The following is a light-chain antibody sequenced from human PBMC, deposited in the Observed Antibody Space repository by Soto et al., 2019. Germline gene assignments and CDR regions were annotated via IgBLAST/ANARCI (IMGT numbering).Light chain of an antibody. CDR3: QQYGSSPLT. CDR1: QSFGSH. J-gene: IGKJ5*01. CDR2: GAS. V-gene: IGKV3-20*01. Sequence: EIVLTQSPGTLSLSPGERAIRSCRASQSFGSHLAWYQQKPGQAPRLLIYGASSRATGIPDRFSGGGSGTDFTLIISRLEPEDFAVYYCQQYGSSPLTFGQGTRLEIK.